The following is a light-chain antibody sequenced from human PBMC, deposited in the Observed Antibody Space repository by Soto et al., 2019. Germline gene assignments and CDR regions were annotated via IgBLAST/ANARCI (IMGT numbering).Light chain of an antibody. Sequence: DIVMTQSPLSLPVTPGEPASISCRSSQSLLHSNGYNYLDWYLQKPGQSPQLLIYLGSNRASGVPDRFSGSGSGTDFTLKISRVEDEDVGVYYCMQALQTPQLTFGGGTKVEIK. CDR1: QSLLHSNGYNY. V-gene: IGKV2-28*01. J-gene: IGKJ4*01. CDR3: MQALQTPQLT. CDR2: LGS.